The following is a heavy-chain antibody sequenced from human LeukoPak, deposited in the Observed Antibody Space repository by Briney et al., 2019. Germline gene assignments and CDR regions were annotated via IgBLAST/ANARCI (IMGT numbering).Heavy chain of an antibody. CDR2: INRSGST. J-gene: IGHJ4*02. CDR3: ARGNVEAVFDY. CDR1: GGSFSGYY. Sequence: SETLSLTCAVYGGSFSGYYWSWIRQPPGKGLEWIGEINRSGSTNYNPSLKSRVTISVDTSKNQFSLKLSSVTAADTAVYYCARGNVEAVFDYWGQGTLVTVSS. D-gene: IGHD1-1*01. V-gene: IGHV4-34*01.